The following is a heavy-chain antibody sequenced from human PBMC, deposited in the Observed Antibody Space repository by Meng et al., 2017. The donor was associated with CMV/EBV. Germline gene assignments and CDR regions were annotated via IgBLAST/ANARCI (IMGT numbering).Heavy chain of an antibody. Sequence: QVQIQESGPGLVKPSQTRSLTCIVSGASIKNSNWNWVRQPAGQGLEWIGLIQVIGHTVYNPSLKSRVTVSLDASKSQFSLTLNSVTAADTATYYCAGSRPGGGACDYWARESWSPSPQ. J-gene: IGHJ4*02. D-gene: IGHD3-16*01. CDR2: IQVIGHT. V-gene: IGHV4-4*07. CDR3: AGSRPGGGACDY. CDR1: GASIKNSN.